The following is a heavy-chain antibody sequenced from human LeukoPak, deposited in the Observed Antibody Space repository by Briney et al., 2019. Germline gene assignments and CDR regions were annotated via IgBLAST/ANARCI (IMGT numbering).Heavy chain of an antibody. Sequence: PSETLSLTCTVSGGSVSSGSYYWSWIRQPPGKGLEWIGYIYYSGSTNYNPSLKSRVTISVDTSKNQFSLKLSSVTAADTAVYYCARVCGGWVAGTWSRPNNWFDPWGQGTLVTVSS. CDR2: IYYSGST. V-gene: IGHV4-61*01. J-gene: IGHJ5*02. D-gene: IGHD6-19*01. CDR3: ARVCGGWVAGTWSRPNNWFDP. CDR1: GGSVSSGSYY.